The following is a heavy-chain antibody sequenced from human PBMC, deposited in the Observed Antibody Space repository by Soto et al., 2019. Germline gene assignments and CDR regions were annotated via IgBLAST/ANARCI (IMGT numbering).Heavy chain of an antibody. D-gene: IGHD3-22*01. CDR1: VFTFSSYV. CDR3: AKNSRSYYDSSGYYSGY. CDR2: ISGSGGST. Sequence: LRXYCACAVFTFSSYVMSSVRQAPGKGLEWVSAISGSGGSTYYADSVKGRFTISRDNSKNTLYLQMNRLRAEDTAVYYCAKNSRSYYDSSGYYSGYWGQGTLVTVSS. V-gene: IGHV3-23*01. J-gene: IGHJ4*02.